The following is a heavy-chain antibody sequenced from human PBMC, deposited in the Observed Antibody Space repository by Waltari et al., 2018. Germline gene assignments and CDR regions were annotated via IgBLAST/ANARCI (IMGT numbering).Heavy chain of an antibody. CDR3: ARDPRRGVTQRWFDP. J-gene: IGHJ5*02. Sequence: QVQLVQSGAEVKKPGSSVKVSCKASGGTFSSYAISWVRQAPGKGLEWMGGIIPIFGKANYAQKFKGRVTITADESTSTAYMELSSLRSEDTAVYYCARDPRRGVTQRWFDPWGQGTLVTVSS. CDR1: GGTFSSYA. CDR2: IIPIFGKA. V-gene: IGHV1-69*01. D-gene: IGHD3-10*01.